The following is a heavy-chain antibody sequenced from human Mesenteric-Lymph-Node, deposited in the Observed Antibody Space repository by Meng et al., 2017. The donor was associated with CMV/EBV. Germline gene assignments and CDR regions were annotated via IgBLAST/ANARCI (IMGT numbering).Heavy chain of an antibody. Sequence: ISSYYWSWIRQPPGKGLEWIGYIYYSGSTNYNPSLKSRVTISVDTSKNQFSLKLSSVTAADTAVYYCARLVSFRVAPGGYSNYYFDYWGQGTLVTVSS. V-gene: IGHV4-59*01. D-gene: IGHD4-11*01. CDR1: ISSYY. CDR2: IYYSGST. CDR3: ARLVSFRVAPGGYSNYYFDY. J-gene: IGHJ4*02.